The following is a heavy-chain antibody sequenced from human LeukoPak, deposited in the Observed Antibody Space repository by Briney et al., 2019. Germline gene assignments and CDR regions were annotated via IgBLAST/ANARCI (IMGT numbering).Heavy chain of an antibody. V-gene: IGHV3-48*03. CDR3: AELGITMIGGV. J-gene: IGHJ6*04. CDR2: ISSSGSTI. Sequence: GGSLRLSCAASGFTFGSYAMNWVRQAPGKGLEWVSYISSSGSTIYYADSVKGRFTISRDNAKNSLYLQMNSLRAEDTAVYYCAELGITMIGGVWGKGTTVTIFS. CDR1: GFTFGSYA. D-gene: IGHD3-10*02.